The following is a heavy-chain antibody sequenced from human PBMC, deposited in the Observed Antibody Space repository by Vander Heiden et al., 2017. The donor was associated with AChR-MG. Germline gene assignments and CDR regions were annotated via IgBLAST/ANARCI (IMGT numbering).Heavy chain of an antibody. CDR1: GYSFSSYW. CDR2: IYPGDSDA. D-gene: IGHD6-6*01. Sequence: EVQLVQSEAEVNKPGESLEISCKGSGYSFSSYWIGWGRQMPGKGLEWMAFIYPGDSDAKYSPSFQGQVTISADKSINTAYLQWSSLRASDTAIYYCVRRGSSVGDLDYWGQGTLVTVSS. V-gene: IGHV5-51*01. CDR3: VRRGSSVGDLDY. J-gene: IGHJ4*02.